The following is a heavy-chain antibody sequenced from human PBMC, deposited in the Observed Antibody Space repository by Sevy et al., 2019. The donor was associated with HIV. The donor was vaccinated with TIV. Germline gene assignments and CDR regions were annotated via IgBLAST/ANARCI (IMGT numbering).Heavy chain of an antibody. CDR2: FDPEDGET. CDR1: GYTLSQIS. V-gene: IGHV1-24*01. Sequence: ASVNVSCKVSGYTLSQISMHCVRQAPGKGLEWMGSFDPEDGETIYAQKFQARVTMTEDTSTDTAYMELSSLRSDDTAVYYCATTKDYYDSSGSPFDSWGQGTLVTVSS. D-gene: IGHD3-22*01. J-gene: IGHJ4*02. CDR3: ATTKDYYDSSGSPFDS.